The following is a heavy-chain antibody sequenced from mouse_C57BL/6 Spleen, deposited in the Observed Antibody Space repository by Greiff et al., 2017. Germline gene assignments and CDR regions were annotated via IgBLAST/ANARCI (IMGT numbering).Heavy chain of an antibody. CDR1: GYSITSDY. J-gene: IGHJ1*03. D-gene: IGHD1-1*01. Sequence: EVKLVESGPGLAKPSQTLSLTCSVTGYSITSDYWNWIRKFPGNKLEYMGYISYSGSTYYNPSLKSRISITRDTTKNQYYLRLNSVTTEDTATYYCARYKASYGSSYVVYFDVWGTGTTVTVSS. V-gene: IGHV3-8*01. CDR3: ARYKASYGSSYVVYFDV. CDR2: ISYSGST.